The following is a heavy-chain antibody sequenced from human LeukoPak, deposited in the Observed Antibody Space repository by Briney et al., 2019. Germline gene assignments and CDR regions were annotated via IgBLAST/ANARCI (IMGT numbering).Heavy chain of an antibody. CDR2: ISYDGSKK. CDR1: GFTLSSYA. V-gene: IGHV3-30*04. Sequence: GGSLRLSCVASGFTLSSYAMHWVRQAPGKGLEWVAVISYDGSKKYYADSVKGRFSISKDNSKNALYLQMNTLRAEDTAIYYCATDDDFGDYRLDHWGQGTPVTVSS. CDR3: ATDDDFGDYRLDH. D-gene: IGHD4-17*01. J-gene: IGHJ5*02.